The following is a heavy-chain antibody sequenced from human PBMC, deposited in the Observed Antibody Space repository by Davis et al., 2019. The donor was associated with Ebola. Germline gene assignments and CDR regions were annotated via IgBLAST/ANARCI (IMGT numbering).Heavy chain of an antibody. V-gene: IGHV1-69*13. CDR3: ARGMGLTALGGLYFYSYAMDV. CDR1: GGTFSTYV. J-gene: IGHJ6*04. CDR2: IIPIFATT. Sequence: SVKVSCKASGGTFSTYVISWVRQAPGQGLEWMGGIIPIFATTNYAQKFQGRVTITADESTSTAYMELSSLRSEDTAVYYCARGMGLTALGGLYFYSYAMDVWGKGTTVTVSS. D-gene: IGHD4/OR15-4a*01.